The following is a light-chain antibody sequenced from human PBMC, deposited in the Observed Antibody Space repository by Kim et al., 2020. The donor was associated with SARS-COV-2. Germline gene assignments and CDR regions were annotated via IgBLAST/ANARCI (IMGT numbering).Light chain of an antibody. CDR1: TSDPIYYDY. Sequence: QSASVSGSPGQSITISCTGTTSDPIYYDYISWYKQRPGKAPTLIIYDVALRPSGVSNRLSGSKSGNTASLTISDLQADDEADYYCSAYVGDNSRVFGGGTQLTVL. V-gene: IGLV2-14*03. J-gene: IGLJ2*01. CDR3: SAYVGDNSRV. CDR2: DVA.